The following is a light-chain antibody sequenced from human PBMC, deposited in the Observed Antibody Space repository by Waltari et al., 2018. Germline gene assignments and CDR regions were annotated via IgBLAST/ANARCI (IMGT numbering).Light chain of an antibody. CDR2: LGS. V-gene: IGKV2-28*01. CDR3: MQTLQSPT. Sequence: DIVMTQSTLSLPVTPGEPASISCRSSQSLLHSNGYTYLDWYLQKPGQSPQLLIYLGSNRASGVPDRFSGSGSRTDFTLRISRVEAEDVGVYYCMQTLQSPTFGQGTKVEIK. CDR1: QSLLHSNGYTY. J-gene: IGKJ1*01.